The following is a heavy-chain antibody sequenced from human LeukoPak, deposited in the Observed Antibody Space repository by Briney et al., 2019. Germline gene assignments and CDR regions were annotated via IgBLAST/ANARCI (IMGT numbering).Heavy chain of an antibody. CDR3: ARDRISINALDM. V-gene: IGHV4-59*11. Sequence: SETLSLTCTVAGASIGDHYLTWLRQPPGKGLEWIGYISHIGSTNYNPSLKSRVTISVDTSKNQFSLKLTSVTAADTAVYYCARDRISINALDMWGQGTMVTVSS. CDR1: GASIGDHY. CDR2: ISHIGST. D-gene: IGHD1-14*01. J-gene: IGHJ3*02.